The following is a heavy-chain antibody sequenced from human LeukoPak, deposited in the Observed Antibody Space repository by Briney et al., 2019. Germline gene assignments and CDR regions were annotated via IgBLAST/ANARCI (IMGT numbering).Heavy chain of an antibody. D-gene: IGHD5-12*01. V-gene: IGHV1-69*06. CDR2: IIPIFGTA. CDR1: GGTFSSYA. J-gene: IGHJ4*02. CDR3: AREDWDMVATRRLRYFDY. Sequence: ASVKVSCKASGGTFSSYAISWVRQAPGQGLEWMGGIIPIFGTANYAQKFQDRVTITADKSTSTAYMELSSLRSEDTAVYYCAREDWDMVATRRLRYFDYWGQGTLVTVSS.